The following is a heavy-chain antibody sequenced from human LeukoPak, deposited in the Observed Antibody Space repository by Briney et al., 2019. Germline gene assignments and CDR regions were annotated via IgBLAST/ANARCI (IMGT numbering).Heavy chain of an antibody. Sequence: PGGSLRLSCAASGFTFSSYAMSWVRQAPGKGLEWVSAISGSGGSTYYADSVKGRFTISRDNSKNTLYLHMNSLRAEDTAVYYCAKDSDYDYIWGSYRSAYYFDYWGQGTLVTVSS. D-gene: IGHD3-16*02. J-gene: IGHJ4*02. V-gene: IGHV3-23*01. CDR3: AKDSDYDYIWGSYRSAYYFDY. CDR1: GFTFSSYA. CDR2: ISGSGGST.